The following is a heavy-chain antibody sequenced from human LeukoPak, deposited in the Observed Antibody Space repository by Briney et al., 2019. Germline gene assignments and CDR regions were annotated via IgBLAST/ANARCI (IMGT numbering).Heavy chain of an antibody. Sequence: KPSETLSLTCTVSGGSISSSPYYWGWIRQPPGKGLEWIGSIYYSGTTHYSPSLESRVTISVDTSKNQFSLKVASVTAADTAVYYCARGGWNKFDYWGQGTLVTVSS. CDR2: IYYSGTT. CDR3: ARGGWNKFDY. D-gene: IGHD3-22*01. CDR1: GGSISSSPYY. J-gene: IGHJ4*02. V-gene: IGHV4-39*07.